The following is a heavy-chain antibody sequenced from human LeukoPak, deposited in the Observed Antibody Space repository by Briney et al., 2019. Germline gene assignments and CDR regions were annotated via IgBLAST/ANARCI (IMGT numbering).Heavy chain of an antibody. V-gene: IGHV3-43*01. CDR3: VTAHGGAYYYYMDV. CDR1: GFTFEDYS. CDR2: ITWVGTST. J-gene: IGHJ6*03. Sequence: GGSLRLSGAPSGFTFEDYSIHWIRQGPGKGLEWVSLITWVGTSTYYADSVKGRFTISRDNHEYSLYLQMDSLRAEDTALYYCVTAHGGAYYYYMDVWGKGTAVTVSS.